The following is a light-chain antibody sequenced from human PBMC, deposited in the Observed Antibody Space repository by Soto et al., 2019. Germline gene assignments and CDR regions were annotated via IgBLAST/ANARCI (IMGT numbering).Light chain of an antibody. CDR3: SSYTSSSTLDV. CDR2: EVS. V-gene: IGLV2-14*01. CDR1: SSDVGGYNY. Sequence: QSVLTQPASVSGSPGQSITISCTGTSSDVGGYNYVSWYQQHPGKAPKLMIYEVSNRPSGVSNRFSGSKSGNTASLTISGLQAEDEAGYYCSSYTSSSTLDVFGTGTKLTVL. J-gene: IGLJ1*01.